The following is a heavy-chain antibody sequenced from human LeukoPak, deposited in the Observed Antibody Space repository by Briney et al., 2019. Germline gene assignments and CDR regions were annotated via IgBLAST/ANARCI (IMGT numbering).Heavy chain of an antibody. D-gene: IGHD2-15*01. CDR3: AKEAYCSGGNCFLNYFDC. Sequence: GGSLRLSCTASGFTFSSYGMNWVRQAPGEGLDWLAFIRSDGNTKNYADSVKGRFTISRDNSKNTLYLQMNSLGTEDTAIYYCAKEAYCSGGNCFLNYFDCWGQGALVTVSS. J-gene: IGHJ4*02. V-gene: IGHV3-30*02. CDR1: GFTFSSYG. CDR2: IRSDGNTK.